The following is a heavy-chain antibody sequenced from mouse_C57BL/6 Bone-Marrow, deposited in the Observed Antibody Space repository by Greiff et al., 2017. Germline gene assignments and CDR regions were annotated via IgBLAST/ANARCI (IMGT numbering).Heavy chain of an antibody. CDR3: APIYSNLFYWYFDV. CDR2: IYPGSGST. J-gene: IGHJ1*03. CDR1: GYTFTSYW. D-gene: IGHD2-5*01. V-gene: IGHV1-55*01. Sequence: VQLQQPGAELVKPGASVKMSCKASGYTFTSYWITWVKQRPGQGLEWIGDIYPGSGSTNYNEKFKSKATLTVDTSSSTAYMQLSSLTSEDSAVYYCAPIYSNLFYWYFDVWGTGTTVTVSS.